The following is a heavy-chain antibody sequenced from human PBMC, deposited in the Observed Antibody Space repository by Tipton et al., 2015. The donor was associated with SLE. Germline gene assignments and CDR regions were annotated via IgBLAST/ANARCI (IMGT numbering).Heavy chain of an antibody. J-gene: IGHJ3*02. Sequence: TLSLTCTVSGGSISSGSYYWSWIRQPAGKGLEWIGRIYTSGSTNYNPSLKSRVTISVDTSKNQFSLKLSSETAADTAVYYCASHVAGDAFDIWGQGTMVTVSS. D-gene: IGHD2-21*01. CDR1: GGSISSGSYY. CDR2: IYTSGST. CDR3: ASHVAGDAFDI. V-gene: IGHV4-61*02.